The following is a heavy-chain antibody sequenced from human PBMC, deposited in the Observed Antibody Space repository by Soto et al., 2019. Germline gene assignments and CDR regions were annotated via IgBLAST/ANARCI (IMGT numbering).Heavy chain of an antibody. Sequence: QVQLVESGGGVVQPGRSLRLSCAASGFTFNNYAMHWVRQAPGKGLEWVAVVSYDGSNKYYADSMKGRFTISRDNSKDTLYLQMNSLRAEDTAVFYCARTVTTVTTPYYFDYWGQGTLVTVSS. CDR1: GFTFNNYA. CDR2: VSYDGSNK. CDR3: ARTVTTVTTPYYFDY. D-gene: IGHD4-17*01. J-gene: IGHJ4*02. V-gene: IGHV3-30-3*01.